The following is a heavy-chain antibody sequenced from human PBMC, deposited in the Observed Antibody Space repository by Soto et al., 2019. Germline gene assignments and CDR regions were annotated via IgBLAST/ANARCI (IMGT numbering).Heavy chain of an antibody. V-gene: IGHV3-23*01. D-gene: IGHD3-22*01. CDR2: ISCTGDKT. CDR1: GFAFSNYA. CDR3: AYYYDSSGYWPYNWFDP. Sequence: GGSLRLSCPASGFAFSNYAMTWVRQAPGKGLEWVSSISCTGDKTYYADSVKGRFTISRDKSKNTLYLQMNSLRVEDTAVYYCAYYYDSSGYWPYNWFDPWGQGTLVTVSS. J-gene: IGHJ5*02.